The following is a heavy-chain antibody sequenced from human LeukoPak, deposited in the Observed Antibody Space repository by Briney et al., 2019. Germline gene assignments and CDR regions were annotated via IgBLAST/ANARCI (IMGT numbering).Heavy chain of an antibody. CDR3: ARDHHPFTA. V-gene: IGHV3-7*04. D-gene: IGHD5-18*01. CDR1: GFTFSIYW. J-gene: IGHJ4*02. Sequence: GGSLRLSCAAPGFTFSIYWMSWVRQAPGKGLEWVANIKQDGSEKNYVDSVKGRFTISRDNAKNSLYLQMNSRRAEDTAVYYCARDHHPFTAWGQGTLVAVSS. CDR2: IKQDGSEK.